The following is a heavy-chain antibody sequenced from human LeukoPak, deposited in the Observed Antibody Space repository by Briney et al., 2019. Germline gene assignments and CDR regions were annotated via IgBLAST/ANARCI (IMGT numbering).Heavy chain of an antibody. CDR2: INPNNGAT. CDR1: GFTLTDYY. D-gene: IGHD2-8*01. V-gene: IGHV1-2*02. Sequence: EASVKVSCKASGFTLTDYYMYWVRQAPGQGLEWMGWINPNNGATNSAQKFQGRVTMTRDTSISTVYMELSRLRSDDTAVYYCARDGPAQMVDLDYWGQGTLVTVSS. CDR3: ARDGPAQMVDLDY. J-gene: IGHJ4*02.